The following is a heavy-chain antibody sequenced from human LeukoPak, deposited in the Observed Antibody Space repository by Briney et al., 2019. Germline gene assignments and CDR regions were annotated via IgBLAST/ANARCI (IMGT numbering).Heavy chain of an antibody. CDR2: ISYSGST. D-gene: IGHD3-3*01. CDR1: GGSISSYY. Sequence: SETLSLTCTVSGGSISSYYWSWIRQSPGKGLEWIGDISYSGSTNYNPSLKSRVTISVDTSKNQFSLKLTSVTAADTAVYYCARVVRGDFWSGYNYYYYYYMDVWGKGTTFTVSS. CDR3: ARVVRGDFWSGYNYYYYYYMDV. J-gene: IGHJ6*03. V-gene: IGHV4-59*01.